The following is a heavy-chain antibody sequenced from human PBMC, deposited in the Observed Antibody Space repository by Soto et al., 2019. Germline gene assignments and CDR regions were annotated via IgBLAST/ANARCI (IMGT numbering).Heavy chain of an antibody. CDR3: ARHIKYSSGWSYFDY. V-gene: IGHV4-61*01. D-gene: IGHD6-19*01. J-gene: IGHJ4*02. CDR1: GASVSSGSYY. Sequence: PSETLSLTCTVSGASVSSGSYYWSWIRQPPGKGLEWIGYIHDGVNTNHNPSLKSRVTISEDTSKNQFSLKLSSVTAADTAIYYCARHIKYSSGWSYFDYWGQGTLVTVSS. CDR2: IHDGVNT.